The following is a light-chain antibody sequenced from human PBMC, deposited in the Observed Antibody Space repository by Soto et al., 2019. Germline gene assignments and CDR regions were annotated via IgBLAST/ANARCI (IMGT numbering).Light chain of an antibody. V-gene: IGKV3-20*01. J-gene: IGKJ1*01. CDR3: QQYGSSPKT. CDR1: QTISSTY. Sequence: EIVWTQSPGTLSLSPGDRATLSCRASQTISSTYLAWYQQKPGQAPRLLIYAASTRATGIPDRFSGSGSGTDFTLTISRLEPEDFAVYYCQQYGSSPKTFGQRTKVDIK. CDR2: AAS.